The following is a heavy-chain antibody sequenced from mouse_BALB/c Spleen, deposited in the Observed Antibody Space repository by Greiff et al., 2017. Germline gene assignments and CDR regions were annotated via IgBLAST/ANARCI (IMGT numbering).Heavy chain of an antibody. CDR2: ISDGGSYT. J-gene: IGHJ3*01. D-gene: IGHD2-4*01. Sequence: EVQLVESGGGLVKPGGSLKLSCAASGFTFSDYYMYWVRQTPEKRLEWVATISDGGSYTYYPDSVKGRFTISRDNAKNNLYLQMSSLKSEDTAMYYCARDSLYYDYAWFAYWGQGTLVTVSA. CDR1: GFTFSDYY. CDR3: ARDSLYYDYAWFAY. V-gene: IGHV5-4*02.